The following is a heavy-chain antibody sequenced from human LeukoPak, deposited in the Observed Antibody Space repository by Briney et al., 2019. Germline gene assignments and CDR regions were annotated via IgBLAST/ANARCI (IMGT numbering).Heavy chain of an antibody. J-gene: IGHJ4*02. CDR3: ARDKKSGESSEIDY. CDR1: GFTFSRYW. Sequence: GGSLRLSCAASGFTFSRYWMFWVRQAPGKGLVWVSRINRDGSTTKYADSVKGRFTVSRDNAKNTLNLQMNSLRAEDTAVYYCARDKKSGESSEIDYWGQGTLVTVSS. V-gene: IGHV3-74*03. D-gene: IGHD3-10*01. CDR2: INRDGSTT.